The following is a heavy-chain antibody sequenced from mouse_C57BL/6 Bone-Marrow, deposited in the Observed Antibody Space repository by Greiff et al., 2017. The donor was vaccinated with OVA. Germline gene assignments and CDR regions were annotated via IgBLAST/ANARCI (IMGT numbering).Heavy chain of an antibody. J-gene: IGHJ2*01. V-gene: IGHV14-4*01. Sequence: EVQLQESGAELVRPGASVKLSCTASGFNIKDDYMHWVKQRPEQGLEWIGWIDPENGDTEYASKFQGKATITADTSSNTAYLQLSSLTSEDTAVYYCTTTGRAVDYWGQGTTLTVSS. CDR2: IDPENGDT. D-gene: IGHD3-3*01. CDR3: TTTGRAVDY. CDR1: GFNIKDDY.